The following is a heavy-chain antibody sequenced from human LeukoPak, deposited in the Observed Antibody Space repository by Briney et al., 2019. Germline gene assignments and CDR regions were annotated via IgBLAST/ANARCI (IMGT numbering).Heavy chain of an antibody. V-gene: IGHV4-61*02. J-gene: IGHJ5*02. D-gene: IGHD3-3*01. CDR2: IHRSGST. CDR3: ARGGFLVQNHFDP. Sequence: SPETLSLTCTVSGGSISSGSYYWSWIRQPAGKGLEWIGRIHRSGSTAYNPSVKSRVTISVDTSKNQFSLKLNSVTAADTAMYYCARGGFLVQNHFDPWGQGTLVTVSS. CDR1: GGSISSGSYY.